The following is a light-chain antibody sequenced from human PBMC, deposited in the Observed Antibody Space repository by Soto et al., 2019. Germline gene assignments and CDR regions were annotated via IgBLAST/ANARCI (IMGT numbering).Light chain of an antibody. Sequence: SALTQPASVSGSPGQSITITCNGSNTDVGHDEFVSWYQQHPGKAPKLIIYDVSRRPSGVSDRFSGSKSGNTASLTISGLQAEDEADYYCGSYTSDKTWVFGGGTKVTVL. J-gene: IGLJ3*02. CDR2: DVS. V-gene: IGLV2-14*03. CDR3: GSYTSDKTWV. CDR1: NTDVGHDEF.